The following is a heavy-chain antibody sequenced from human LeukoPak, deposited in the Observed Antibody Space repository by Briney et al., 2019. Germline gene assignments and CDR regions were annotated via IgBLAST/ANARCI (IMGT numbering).Heavy chain of an antibody. V-gene: IGHV5-51*01. J-gene: IGHJ4*02. Sequence: GESLKISCKGSGYSFTSYWIGWVRQMPGKGLEWMGIIYPGDSDTRYSPSFLGQVTISADKSISTAYLQWSSLKASDTAMYYCARPGLAYYYDSSGYYPFDYWGQGTLVTVSS. D-gene: IGHD3-22*01. CDR3: ARPGLAYYYDSSGYYPFDY. CDR2: IYPGDSDT. CDR1: GYSFTSYW.